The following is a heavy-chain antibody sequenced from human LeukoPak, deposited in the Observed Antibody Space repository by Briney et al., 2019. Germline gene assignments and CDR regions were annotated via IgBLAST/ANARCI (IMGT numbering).Heavy chain of an antibody. CDR1: GGSIRSYY. CDR3: ATGSGWYSDSFDI. Sequence: SETLSLTCSVSGGSIRSYYWSWIRRPPGKGLEWIGYLYYSGGTNYNPSLKSRVTISVDTSRNQFSLKLSSVTAADTAVYYCATGSGWYSDSFDIWGQGTMVTVSS. V-gene: IGHV4-59*08. J-gene: IGHJ3*02. CDR2: LYYSGGT. D-gene: IGHD6-19*01.